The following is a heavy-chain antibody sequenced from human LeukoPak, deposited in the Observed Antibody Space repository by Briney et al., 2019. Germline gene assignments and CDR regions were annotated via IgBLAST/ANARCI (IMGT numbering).Heavy chain of an antibody. D-gene: IGHD6-19*01. CDR2: IRYDGSNK. V-gene: IGHV3-30*02. Sequence: PGGSLRLSCAASGFTFSSYGMHWVRQAPGKGLEWVAFIRYDGSNKYYADSVKGRFTISRDNSKNTLYLQMNSLRAEDTAVYYCAKVAGSSGGPFDYWGLGTLVTVSS. J-gene: IGHJ4*02. CDR3: AKVAGSSGGPFDY. CDR1: GFTFSSYG.